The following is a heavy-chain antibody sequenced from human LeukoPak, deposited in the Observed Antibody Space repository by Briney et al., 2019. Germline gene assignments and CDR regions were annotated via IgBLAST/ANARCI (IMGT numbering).Heavy chain of an antibody. J-gene: IGHJ3*02. Sequence: SETLSLTCTVSGGSISSSRYYGGWIRQPPGKGLEWIGSLYYSGNTYYNPSLKSRVTISVDTSKNQFSLKLSSVTAADTAVYYCASLAVNAAFDIWGQGTMVTVSS. V-gene: IGHV4-39*07. CDR3: ASLAVNAAFDI. CDR1: GGSISSSRYY. D-gene: IGHD4-17*01. CDR2: LYYSGNT.